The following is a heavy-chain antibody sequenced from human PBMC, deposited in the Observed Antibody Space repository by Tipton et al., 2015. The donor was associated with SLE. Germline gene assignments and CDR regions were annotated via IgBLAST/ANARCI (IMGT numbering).Heavy chain of an antibody. CDR2: ITHSGVT. J-gene: IGHJ3*02. V-gene: IGHV4-34*01. Sequence: TLSLTCAVYGGSFSGYYWSWIRQPPGKGLEWIGEITHSGVTTYNPSLKSRVTISLDMSKNHLSLDLSSVTAADTAVYYCAGDRGTFRGAFEIWGQGTLVTVSS. CDR1: GGSFSGYY. CDR3: AGDRGTFRGAFEI. D-gene: IGHD3-10*01.